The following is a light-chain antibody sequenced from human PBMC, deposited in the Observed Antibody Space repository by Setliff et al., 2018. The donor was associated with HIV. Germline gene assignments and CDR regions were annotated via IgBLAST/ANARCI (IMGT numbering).Light chain of an antibody. CDR1: SSDVGNYNL. CDR2: EVF. CDR3: SSCSSSSTLV. J-gene: IGLJ2*01. Sequence: QSVLTQPASVSGSPGQSITISCTGTSSDVGNYNLVSWYQQHPGKAPKLMIYEVFKRPSGISNRFSGSKSGNTASLTISGLQAEDEADYYCSSCSSSSTLVFGGGTKVTVL. V-gene: IGLV2-14*02.